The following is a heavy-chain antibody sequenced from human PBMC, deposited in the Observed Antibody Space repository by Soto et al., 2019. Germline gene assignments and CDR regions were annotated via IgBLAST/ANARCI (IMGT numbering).Heavy chain of an antibody. D-gene: IGHD3-10*01. CDR1: GYTFTNYG. CDR3: ARGSRVGHGSGSYGMDV. CDR2: ISAYSGNT. Sequence: QVQLVQSGAEVKKPGASVKVSCMASGYTFTNYGVSWVRQAPGQGLEWMGWISAYSGNTNYAQKFKGRVTVTTDTSTSTAYMEVRSLKSDDTAVYYCARGSRVGHGSGSYGMDVWGQGTTVTVSS. J-gene: IGHJ6*02. V-gene: IGHV1-18*01.